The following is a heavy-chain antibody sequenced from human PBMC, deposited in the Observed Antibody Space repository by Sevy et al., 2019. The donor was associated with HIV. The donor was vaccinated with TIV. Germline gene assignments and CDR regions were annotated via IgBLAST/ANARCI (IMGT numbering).Heavy chain of an antibody. CDR1: GYSFTTYW. Sequence: GESLKISCEGSGYSFTTYWIGWVRQMPGKGLEWMGVIYPDDSDTRYNPSFPGQVTISADKSINTAYLEWSSLEASDTAIYYCARLEQRHCNGAHCYPFDYWGQGTLVTVSS. CDR2: IYPDDSDT. CDR3: ARLEQRHCNGAHCYPFDY. V-gene: IGHV5-51*01. D-gene: IGHD2-21*01. J-gene: IGHJ4*02.